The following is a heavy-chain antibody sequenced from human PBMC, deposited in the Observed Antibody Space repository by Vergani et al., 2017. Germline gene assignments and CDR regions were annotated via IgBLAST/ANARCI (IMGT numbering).Heavy chain of an antibody. J-gene: IGHJ4*02. CDR3: ARGDLVATFH. Sequence: QLQLQESVPGLVKPSETLSLTCTVSCASISSSSYYWGWIRHPPRKGLEWIGSIYYSGRNYYNPSLQSRVTISVDTDKNQFALKLSSVTAADTAVYYCARGDLVATFHWGQGTLVTVSA. D-gene: IGHD5-12*01. V-gene: IGHV4-39*07. CDR2: IYYSGRN. CDR1: CASISSSSYY.